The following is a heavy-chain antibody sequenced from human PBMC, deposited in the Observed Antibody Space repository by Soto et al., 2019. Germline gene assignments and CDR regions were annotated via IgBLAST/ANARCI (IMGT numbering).Heavy chain of an antibody. J-gene: IGHJ6*02. CDR1: GGTFSSYA. CDR2: IIPIFGTA. CDR3: ARHVPAAGYYYGMDV. V-gene: IGHV1-69*12. Sequence: QVQLVQSGAEVKKPGSSVKVSCKASGGTFSSYAISWVRQAPGQGIEWMGGIIPIFGTANYAQKFQGRVTISADESTSTAYMELSILRSEDTAVYYCARHVPAAGYYYGMDVWGQGTTVTVSS. D-gene: IGHD2-2*01.